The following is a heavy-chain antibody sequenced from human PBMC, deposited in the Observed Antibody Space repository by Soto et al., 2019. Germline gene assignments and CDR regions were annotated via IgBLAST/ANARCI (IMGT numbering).Heavy chain of an antibody. CDR2: IGESGTPT. CDR1: GFTLSSYA. Sequence: GGSLRLSCAASGFTLSSYAMKWVRQAPGKGLEWVSLIGESGTPTYYADSVKGRFTISRDNAKNSLYLQMNSLRVEDTAVYYCAGDATYGEILTLPYWGLGTLVTVSS. V-gene: IGHV3-21*01. J-gene: IGHJ4*02. D-gene: IGHD3-9*01. CDR3: AGDATYGEILTLPY.